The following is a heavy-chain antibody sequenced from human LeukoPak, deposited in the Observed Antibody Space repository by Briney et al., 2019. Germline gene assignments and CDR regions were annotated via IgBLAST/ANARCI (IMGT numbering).Heavy chain of an antibody. CDR2: IWNDGSNK. V-gene: IGHV3-33*01. Sequence: GGSLRLSCAASGFGFDIYGMHWVRQAPGKGLEWLAVIWNDGSNKYYADSVKGRFTISRDNSKNTLYLQMNSLRGEDTALYYCAGASGPSDYWGQGTLVTVSS. CDR1: GFGFDIYG. D-gene: IGHD3-10*01. CDR3: AGASGPSDY. J-gene: IGHJ4*02.